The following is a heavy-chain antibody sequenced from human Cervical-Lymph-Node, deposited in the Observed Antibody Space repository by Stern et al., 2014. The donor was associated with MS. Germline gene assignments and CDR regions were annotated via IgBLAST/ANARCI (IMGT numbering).Heavy chain of an antibody. V-gene: IGHV1-69*12. CDR2: IIPLFGTA. J-gene: IGHJ1*01. Sequence: QDQLVQSGAEVKKPWSSVRVSCKTSGGTFSSYAFSWVRQAPGQGLEWMGGIIPLFGTANYAQKFQDRITTTANESTSTAYMELRGLRSEDTAVYYCARLRSGSYFGYFQHWGQGTLVTVSS. CDR3: ARLRSGSYFGYFQH. CDR1: GGTFSSYA. D-gene: IGHD1-26*01.